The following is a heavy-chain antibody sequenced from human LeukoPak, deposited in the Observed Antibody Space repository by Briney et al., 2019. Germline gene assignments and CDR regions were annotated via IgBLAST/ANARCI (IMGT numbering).Heavy chain of an antibody. V-gene: IGHV3-53*01. CDR2: VYSGGST. CDR1: GFIVSANY. CDR3: ARDVGGGASGY. Sequence: GGSLRLSCAASGFIVSANYMSWVRQASGEGLEWVSVVYSGGSTYYADSVKGRFTISRDNSKNTLYFQMNSLRAEDTAVYYCARDVGGGASGYWGQGTLVTVSS. D-gene: IGHD2-15*01. J-gene: IGHJ4*02.